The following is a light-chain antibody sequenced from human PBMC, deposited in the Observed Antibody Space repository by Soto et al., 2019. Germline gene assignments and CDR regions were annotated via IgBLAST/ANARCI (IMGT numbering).Light chain of an antibody. CDR1: QSVSSY. CDR3: QQRSNSFT. J-gene: IGKJ3*01. Sequence: EIVLTQSPATLSLSPGERATLSCRASQSVSSYLAWYQQKPGQAPRLLIYDASNRATGIPARFSGSGSGTDFTLTISSLEPEDFAVYYCQQRSNSFTFGPGTKVDMK. CDR2: DAS. V-gene: IGKV3-11*01.